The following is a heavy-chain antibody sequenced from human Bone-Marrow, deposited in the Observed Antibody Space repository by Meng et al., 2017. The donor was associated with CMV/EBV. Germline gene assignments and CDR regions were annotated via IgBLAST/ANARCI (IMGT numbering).Heavy chain of an antibody. CDR3: ARDRNCGSTTCFNAFDI. CDR1: GGSISSYY. V-gene: IGHV3-30-3*01. J-gene: IGHJ3*02. CDR2: ISDDGTSK. Sequence: GGSLRLSCTVSGGSISSYYWSWIRQPPGKGLEWVAVISDDGTSKYYADSVKGRFTISRDNSKNTLDLQMSSLRAEDTAVYYCARDRNCGSTTCFNAFDIWGQGTTVTVSS. D-gene: IGHD2-2*01.